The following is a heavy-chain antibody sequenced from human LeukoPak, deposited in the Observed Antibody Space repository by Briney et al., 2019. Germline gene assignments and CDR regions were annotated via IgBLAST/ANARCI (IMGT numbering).Heavy chain of an antibody. V-gene: IGHV1-8*01. CDR3: AARDYYEFDY. J-gene: IGHJ4*02. CDR2: MNPNSGNT. Sequence: ASVKVSCKASGYTFTSYDINWVRQATGQGLEWMGWMNPNSGNTGYAQKFQGRVTMTTDTSTSTAYMELRSLRSDDTAVYYCAARDYYEFDYWGQGTLVTVSS. CDR1: GYTFTSYD. D-gene: IGHD3-22*01.